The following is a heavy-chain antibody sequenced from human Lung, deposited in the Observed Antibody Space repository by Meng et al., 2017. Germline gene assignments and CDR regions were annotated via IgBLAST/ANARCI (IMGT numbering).Heavy chain of an antibody. J-gene: IGHJ4*02. V-gene: IGHV4-34*01. Sequence: VPPPQWGVGLSEPSAPLSLTCVVSGGSFSDYYRSWIRQPPGKGLEWIGEINHSGSTNYNPSLESRATISVDTSQNNLSLKLSSVTAADSAVYYCARGPTTMAHDFDYWGQGTLVTVSS. CDR1: GGSFSDYY. CDR2: INHSGST. D-gene: IGHD4-11*01. CDR3: ARGPTTMAHDFDY.